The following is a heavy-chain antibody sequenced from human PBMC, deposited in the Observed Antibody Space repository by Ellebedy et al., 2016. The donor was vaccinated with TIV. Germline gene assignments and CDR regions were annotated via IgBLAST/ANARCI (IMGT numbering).Heavy chain of an antibody. CDR2: INAGNGHT. D-gene: IGHD2-15*01. CDR3: ARARRYCSGSSCSFYFDY. CDR1: GFTFTSYA. Sequence: GGSLRLSCAASGFTFTSYAMHWVRQAPGQRLEWMGWINAGNGHTKFSQKFQGRATIARDTSASTAYMELSSLRSEDTAVYYCARARRYCSGSSCSFYFDYWGQGTLVTVSS. V-gene: IGHV1-3*01. J-gene: IGHJ4*02.